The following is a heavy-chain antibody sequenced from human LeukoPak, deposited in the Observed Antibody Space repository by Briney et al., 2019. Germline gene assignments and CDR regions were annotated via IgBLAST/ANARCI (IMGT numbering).Heavy chain of an antibody. D-gene: IGHD3-10*01. CDR3: ARQSRFGEFDY. CDR1: GYSFTNYW. Sequence: PGESLKISCKGSGYSFTNYWIGWVRPMPGKGLEWMGIIYPGDSDARYSPSFQGQVTISADKSINTAYLQWSSLKDSDTAMYYCARQSRFGEFDYWGQGTLVTVSS. J-gene: IGHJ4*02. CDR2: IYPGDSDA. V-gene: IGHV5-51*01.